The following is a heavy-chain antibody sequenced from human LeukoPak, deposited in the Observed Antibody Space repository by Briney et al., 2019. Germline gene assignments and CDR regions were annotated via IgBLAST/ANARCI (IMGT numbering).Heavy chain of an antibody. CDR2: MHYTGRT. CDR1: GGSINSHY. CDR3: ARLLDYDSSGDPDTFDI. D-gene: IGHD3-22*01. J-gene: IGHJ3*02. V-gene: IGHV4-59*11. Sequence: SETLSLTCTVSGGSINSHYWSWIRQPPGKELEWIGFMHYTGRTKYNPSLQSRVTISVDTSKNHFSLKLSSLTAADTAVYFCARLLDYDSSGDPDTFDIWGQGTMVTVSS.